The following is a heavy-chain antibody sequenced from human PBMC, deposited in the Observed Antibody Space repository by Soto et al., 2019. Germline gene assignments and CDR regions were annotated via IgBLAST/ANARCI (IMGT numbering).Heavy chain of an antibody. D-gene: IGHD3-16*01. V-gene: IGHV4-61*01. CDR3: ARGLAMGQLPDRFDH. CDR1: GGSVSNDNFY. J-gene: IGHJ5*02. Sequence: PSETLSLTCTVSGGSVSNDNFYWSWIRQPPGKGLEWIGYVHSSGITNYNPSLKRRVTISVDTSRNQFSLRLSSVTAADTAVYYCARGLAMGQLPDRFDHCVEGTLVTVSS. CDR2: VHSSGIT.